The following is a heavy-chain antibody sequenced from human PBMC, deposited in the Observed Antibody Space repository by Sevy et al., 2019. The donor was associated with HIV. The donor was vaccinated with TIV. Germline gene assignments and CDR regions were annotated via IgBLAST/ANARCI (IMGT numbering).Heavy chain of an antibody. D-gene: IGHD5-18*01. J-gene: IGHJ4*02. Sequence: SETLSLTCTVSGGSISNYYWSWIRQPAGKGLEWIGRIYTSGNNNYNPSLKSRVTMSVDTSKNQFSLKLTSVTAADTAIYYCARSLPDTADFDFWGQGTLVTVSS. CDR2: IYTSGNN. CDR3: ARSLPDTADFDF. V-gene: IGHV4-4*07. CDR1: GGSISNYY.